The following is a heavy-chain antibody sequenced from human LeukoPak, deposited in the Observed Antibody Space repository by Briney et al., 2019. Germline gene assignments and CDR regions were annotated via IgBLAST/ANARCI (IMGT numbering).Heavy chain of an antibody. CDR2: IFYSGST. V-gene: IGHV4-59*01. J-gene: IGHJ4*02. D-gene: IGHD3-16*01. CDR1: GGSISTYY. CDR3: ARVITVRGVIFDY. Sequence: SEILSLTCTVSGGSISTYYWSWIRQPPGKGLEWIGYIFYSGSTNYNPSLKSRVTISVDTSKNQFSLTLNSVTAADTAVYYCARVITVRGVIFDYWGQGTLVTVSS.